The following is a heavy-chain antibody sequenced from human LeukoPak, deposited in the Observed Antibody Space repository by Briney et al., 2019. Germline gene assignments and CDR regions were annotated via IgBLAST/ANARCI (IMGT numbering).Heavy chain of an antibody. Sequence: ASVKVSCKASGYTFNSYGISWVRHAPGQGLEWMGWISAYNGNTNYAQKVQGRVTMTTDTSTSTAYMELRSLRSDDTAVYYCARADIRAIASSGWYGFDYWGQGTLVTVSS. CDR1: GYTFNSYG. J-gene: IGHJ4*02. V-gene: IGHV1-18*01. CDR2: ISAYNGNT. D-gene: IGHD6-19*01. CDR3: ARADIRAIASSGWYGFDY.